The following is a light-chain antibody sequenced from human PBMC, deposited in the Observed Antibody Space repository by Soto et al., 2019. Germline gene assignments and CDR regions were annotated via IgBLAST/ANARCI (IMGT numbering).Light chain of an antibody. CDR3: CSYAGSSTL. CDR2: EVN. Sequence: QSALTQPASVSGSPGQSITISCTGISSDFGGYDLVSWYQQHPDKAPKLMIYEVNKRPSGVSNRFSGSKSGNTASLTISGLQAGDEGDYYCCSYAGSSTLFGGGTKLTVL. J-gene: IGLJ3*02. V-gene: IGLV2-23*02. CDR1: SSDFGGYDL.